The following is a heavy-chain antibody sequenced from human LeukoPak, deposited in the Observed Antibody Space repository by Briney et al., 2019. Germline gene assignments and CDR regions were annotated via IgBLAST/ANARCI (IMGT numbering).Heavy chain of an antibody. Sequence: GGTLRLSCAASGFTFSNHGMDWVRQAPGKGLEWVSGISPSGDITYYADSVKGRFTVSRDNAKNSLSLQMHSLRAEDTAVYYCARGGHDGTYYLSYWGQGTLVTVSS. J-gene: IGHJ4*02. CDR2: ISPSGDIT. CDR1: GFTFSNHG. D-gene: IGHD1-26*01. CDR3: ARGGHDGTYYLSY. V-gene: IGHV3-23*01.